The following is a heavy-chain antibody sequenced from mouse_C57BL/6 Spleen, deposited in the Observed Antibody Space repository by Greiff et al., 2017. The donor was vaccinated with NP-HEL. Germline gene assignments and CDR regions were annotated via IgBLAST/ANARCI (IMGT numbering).Heavy chain of an antibody. CDR3: ARWGYVRRGFAY. D-gene: IGHD2-10*02. Sequence: QVQLQQPGAELVMPGASVKLSCKASGYTFTSYWMHWVKQRPGQGLEWIGEIDPSDSYTNYNQKFKGKSTLTVDKSSSTAYMQLSSLTSEDSAVYYCARWGYVRRGFAYWGQGTLVTVSA. J-gene: IGHJ3*01. CDR1: GYTFTSYW. CDR2: IDPSDSYT. V-gene: IGHV1-69*01.